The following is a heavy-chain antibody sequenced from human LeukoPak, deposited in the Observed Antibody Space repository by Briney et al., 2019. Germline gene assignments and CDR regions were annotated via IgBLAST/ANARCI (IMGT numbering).Heavy chain of an antibody. CDR2: ISADGGST. J-gene: IGHJ6*02. V-gene: IGHV3-43*02. CDR3: AKGFSALASNHYYYYYGMDV. Sequence: PGGSLRLSCAASGFTFDDYAMHWVRRAPGKGLEWVSLISADGGSTYYADSVKGRFTISRDDSKNSLYLQMNNLTTDDTALYFCAKGFSALASNHYYYYYGMDVWGQGTTVTVSS. D-gene: IGHD1-14*01. CDR1: GFTFDDYA.